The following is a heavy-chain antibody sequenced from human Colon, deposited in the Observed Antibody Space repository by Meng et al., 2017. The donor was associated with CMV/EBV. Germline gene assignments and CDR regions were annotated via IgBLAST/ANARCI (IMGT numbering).Heavy chain of an antibody. J-gene: IGHJ4*02. V-gene: IGHV3-53*01. CDR3: GRNRVDH. Sequence: GESLKISCAASGFNVSSNSMSWVRQAPGRGLEWVSLIYGTGIGGSTYYADSVKGRFTISRDNAKNSLHLQMNSLRGEDTALYYCGRNRVDHWGQGTLVTVSS. CDR1: GFNVSSNS. CDR2: IYGTGIGGST. D-gene: IGHD3-10*01.